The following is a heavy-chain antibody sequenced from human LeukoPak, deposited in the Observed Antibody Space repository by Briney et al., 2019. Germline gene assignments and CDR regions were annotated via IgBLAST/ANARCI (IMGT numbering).Heavy chain of an antibody. D-gene: IGHD3-22*01. CDR2: IRYDGSNK. Sequence: PGGSLRLSCAASGFIFSSYGMHWVRQAPGKGLEWVAFIRYDGSNKYYADSVKGRFTISRDNSKNTLYLQMNSLRAEDTAVYYCAKDRQDSSGYYLFAYWGQGTLVTVSS. CDR3: AKDRQDSSGYYLFAY. V-gene: IGHV3-30*02. J-gene: IGHJ4*02. CDR1: GFIFSSYG.